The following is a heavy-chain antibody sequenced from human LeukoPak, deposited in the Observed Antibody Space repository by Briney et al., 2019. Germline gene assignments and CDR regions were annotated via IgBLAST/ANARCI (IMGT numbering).Heavy chain of an antibody. V-gene: IGHV3-38-3*01. J-gene: IGHJ4*02. CDR3: AKPHFDD. CDR1: GFTVSSNE. Sequence: GGSLRLSCAASGFTVSSNEMSWVREAPGEGGEWGSPISGCSTYYAESRKGRFTLSRDNSKTTLHLQMNSLRAGETAVYYCAKPHFDDWGQGTLVTVSS. CDR2: ISGCST.